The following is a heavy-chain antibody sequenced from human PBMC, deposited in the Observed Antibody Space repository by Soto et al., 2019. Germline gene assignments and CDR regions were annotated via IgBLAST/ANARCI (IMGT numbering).Heavy chain of an antibody. Sequence: EVQLLESGGGLVQPGGSLRLSCAASGFTFSTYAMNWVRQAPGKGLEWVSGISGSGDSTYYADSVKGRFTVSRDNSKNMPYLQMNSLRAEDTSVFYCAKERSSGWSFDYWGQGTLVTVSS. V-gene: IGHV3-23*01. CDR2: ISGSGDST. CDR3: AKERSSGWSFDY. D-gene: IGHD6-19*01. CDR1: GFTFSTYA. J-gene: IGHJ4*02.